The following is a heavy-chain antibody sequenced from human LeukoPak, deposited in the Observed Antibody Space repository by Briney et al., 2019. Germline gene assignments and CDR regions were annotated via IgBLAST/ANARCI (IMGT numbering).Heavy chain of an antibody. CDR2: INPRSGGT. Sequence: ASVKVSCKVSGYTFTAYYLHWVRQAPGQGLEWVGWINPRSGGTKFAQNFQGRVTMTRDTSTSTVYMELSSLRSEDTAVYYCAREIVGATRYFDYWGQGTLVTVSS. V-gene: IGHV1-2*02. CDR1: GYTFTAYY. D-gene: IGHD1-26*01. J-gene: IGHJ4*02. CDR3: AREIVGATRYFDY.